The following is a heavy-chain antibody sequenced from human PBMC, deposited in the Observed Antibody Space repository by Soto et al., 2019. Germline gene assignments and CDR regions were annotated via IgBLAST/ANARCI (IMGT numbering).Heavy chain of an antibody. Sequence: QVRLVQSGTVVTEPGASVKVSCKASGYTFSTYYISWVRQAPGQGLQGLGWISGFNGNTFSPQEVQDRVVMTMDTSTNTAYMELTSLRAADTAVYYCARDDAISGRARAFDGWGQGTLVIVSS. CDR1: GYTFSTYY. D-gene: IGHD6-25*01. J-gene: IGHJ3*01. CDR3: ARDDAISGRARAFDG. V-gene: IGHV1-18*01. CDR2: ISGFNGNT.